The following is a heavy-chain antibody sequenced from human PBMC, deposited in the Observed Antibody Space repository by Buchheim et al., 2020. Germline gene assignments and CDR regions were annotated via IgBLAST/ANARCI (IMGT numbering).Heavy chain of an antibody. Sequence: EVQLLESGGGLVQPGGSLRLSCAASGFTFSSYAMSWVRQAPGKGLEWVSAISGSGGSTYYADSVKGRFTISRDNSKNKLYLQMNSLRAEDTAVYYCAKYSGSYRLYYYYGMDVWGQGTT. CDR2: ISGSGGST. V-gene: IGHV3-23*01. J-gene: IGHJ6*02. CDR1: GFTFSSYA. D-gene: IGHD1-26*01. CDR3: AKYSGSYRLYYYYGMDV.